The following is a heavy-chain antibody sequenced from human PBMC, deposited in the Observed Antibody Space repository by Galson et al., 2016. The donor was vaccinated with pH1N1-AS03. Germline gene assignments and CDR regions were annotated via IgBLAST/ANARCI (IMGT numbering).Heavy chain of an antibody. Sequence: PALVKPTQTLTLTCDFSGFSLNTNGVGVGWIRQPPGKPLEWLALIYWNSEKRYNPFLKGRLTITKDTSKNQVVLTMTNMAPVDTATYFCARDFNWRIDYWGQGTLVTVSS. CDR1: GFSLNTNGVG. J-gene: IGHJ4*02. CDR3: ARDFNWRIDY. CDR2: IYWNSEK. V-gene: IGHV2-5*01. D-gene: IGHD1-1*01.